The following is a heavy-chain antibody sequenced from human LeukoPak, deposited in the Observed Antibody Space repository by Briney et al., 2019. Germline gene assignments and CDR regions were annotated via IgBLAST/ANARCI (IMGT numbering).Heavy chain of an antibody. Sequence: PGGSLRLSCAASGFTFSSYTMNWVRQAPGKGLEWVSSISSSSSYMYYADSVRGRFTISRDNAKNSLYLQMNSLRAEDTAVYYCAREPTYSTSWYTTCDYWGQGTLVTVSS. J-gene: IGHJ4*02. V-gene: IGHV3-21*01. CDR3: AREPTYSTSWYTTCDY. CDR1: GFTFSSYT. D-gene: IGHD6-13*01. CDR2: ISSSSSYM.